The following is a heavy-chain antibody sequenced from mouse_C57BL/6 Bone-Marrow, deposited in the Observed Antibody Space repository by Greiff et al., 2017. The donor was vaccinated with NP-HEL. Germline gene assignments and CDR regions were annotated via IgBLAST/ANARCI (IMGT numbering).Heavy chain of an antibody. V-gene: IGHV1-82*01. Sequence: VQLQQSGPELVKPGASVKISCKASGYAFSSSWMNWVKQRPGKGLEWIGRIYPGDGDTNYNGKFKGKATLTADKSSSTAYMQLSSLTSEDSAVYFCARPYYYGSSYNYWYFDVWGTGTTVTVSS. D-gene: IGHD1-1*01. J-gene: IGHJ1*03. CDR1: GYAFSSSW. CDR2: IYPGDGDT. CDR3: ARPYYYGSSYNYWYFDV.